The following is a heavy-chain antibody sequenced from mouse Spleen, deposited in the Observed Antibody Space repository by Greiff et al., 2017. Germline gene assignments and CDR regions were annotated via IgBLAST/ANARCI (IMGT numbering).Heavy chain of an antibody. D-gene: IGHD2-1*01. Sequence: VQLKESGPGLVKPSQSLSLTCSVTGYSITSGYYWNWIRQFPGNKLEWMGYISYDGSNNYNPSLKNRISITRDTSKNQFFLKLNSVTTEDTATYYCARGYYGNYEDYWGQGTTLTVSS. J-gene: IGHJ2*01. CDR2: ISYDGSN. CDR3: ARGYYGNYEDY. V-gene: IGHV3-6*01. CDR1: GYSITSGYY.